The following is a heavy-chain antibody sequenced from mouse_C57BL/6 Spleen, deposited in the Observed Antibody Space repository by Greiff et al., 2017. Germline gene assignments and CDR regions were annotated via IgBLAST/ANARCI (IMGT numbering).Heavy chain of an antibody. Sequence: VQLQQSGPVLVKPGASVKMSCKASGYTFTDYYMNWVKQSHGKSLEWIGVINPYNGGTSYNQKFKGKATLTVAKSSSTAYMELNSLTSEDSAVYYWAPYDSDGAFFAYWGPGTLVTVSA. D-gene: IGHD2-4*01. CDR2: INPYNGGT. CDR3: APYDSDGAFFAY. CDR1: GYTFTDYY. V-gene: IGHV1-19*01. J-gene: IGHJ3*01.